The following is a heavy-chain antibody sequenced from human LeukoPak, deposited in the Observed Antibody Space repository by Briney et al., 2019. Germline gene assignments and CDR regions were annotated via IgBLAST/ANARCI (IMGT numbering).Heavy chain of an antibody. J-gene: IGHJ3*02. Sequence: GGSLRLSCAASGFTFSTYAMSWVRQAPGKGLEWVSAISGSGGTTYYADSVKGRFTISRDNSKNTLYLQMNSLRAEDTAVYYCAKDWGLAAAALDAFDIWGQGTMVTVSS. CDR1: GFTFSTYA. CDR2: ISGSGGTT. D-gene: IGHD6-13*01. V-gene: IGHV3-23*01. CDR3: AKDWGLAAAALDAFDI.